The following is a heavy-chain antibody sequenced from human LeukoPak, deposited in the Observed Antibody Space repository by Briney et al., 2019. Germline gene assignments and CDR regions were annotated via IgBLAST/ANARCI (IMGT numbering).Heavy chain of an antibody. Sequence: PSETLSLTCAVSGGSISSGGYSWSWIRQPPGKGLEWIGYINHSGSTNYNPSLKSRVTISVDTSKNQFSLKLSSVTAADTAVYYCARPNGGYCSGGSCYTAYFDYWGQGTLVTVSS. CDR3: ARPNGGYCSGGSCYTAYFDY. CDR2: INHSGST. CDR1: GGSISSGGYS. J-gene: IGHJ4*02. D-gene: IGHD2-15*01. V-gene: IGHV4-30-2*01.